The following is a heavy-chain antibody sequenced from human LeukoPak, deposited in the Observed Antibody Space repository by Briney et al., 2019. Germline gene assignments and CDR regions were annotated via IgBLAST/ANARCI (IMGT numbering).Heavy chain of an antibody. CDR1: GFTFDDYA. J-gene: IGHJ4*02. D-gene: IGHD3-22*01. CDR3: AKGPDYYDSSGYYTSFDY. V-gene: IGHV3-9*01. CDR2: ISWNSGSI. Sequence: GRSLRLSCAASGFTFDDYAMHWVRQAPGKGLEWVSGISWNSGSISYADSVKGRFTISRDNAKNSLYLQMNSLRAEDTALYYCAKGPDYYDSSGYYTSFDYWGQGTLVTVSS.